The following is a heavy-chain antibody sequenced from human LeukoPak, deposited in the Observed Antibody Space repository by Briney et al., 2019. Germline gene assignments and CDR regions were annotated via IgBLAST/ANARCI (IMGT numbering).Heavy chain of an antibody. D-gene: IGHD2-2*01. CDR3: AKVVSEYQLLPFNWFDP. Sequence: GGSLRLSCAASGFTFSSYGMHWVRQAPGKGLEWVSAISGSGGSTYYADSVKGRFTISRDNSKNTLYLQMNSLRAEDTAVYYCAKVVSEYQLLPFNWFDPWGQGTLVTVSS. CDR2: ISGSGGST. J-gene: IGHJ5*02. V-gene: IGHV3-23*01. CDR1: GFTFSSYG.